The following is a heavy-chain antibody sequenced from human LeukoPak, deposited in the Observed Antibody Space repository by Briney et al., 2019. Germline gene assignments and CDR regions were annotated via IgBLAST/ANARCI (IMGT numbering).Heavy chain of an antibody. V-gene: IGHV4-59*12. CDR3: ARVDTAMSLDY. D-gene: IGHD5-18*01. J-gene: IGHJ4*02. Sequence: SETPSLTCSVSGGSISSSYWSWIRQPPGKGLEWIGYIYYRGSTNYNPSLKSRVTISVDTSKNQFSLKLSSVTAADTAVYYCARVDTAMSLDYWGQGTLVTVSS. CDR1: GGSISSSY. CDR2: IYYRGST.